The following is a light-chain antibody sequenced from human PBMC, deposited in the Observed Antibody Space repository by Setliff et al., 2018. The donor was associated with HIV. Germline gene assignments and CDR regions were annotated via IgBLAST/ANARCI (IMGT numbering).Light chain of an antibody. Sequence: QSVLTQPPSVSGAPGQRVTISCTGSSSNIGAGFDVHWYQQFPGTAPKLLIYSFTNRPSGVPDRFSGSKSGTSASLAIAGLQAEDGADYYCQSYDSSLSGYVFGTGTKVT. CDR1: SSNIGAGFD. J-gene: IGLJ1*01. CDR2: SFT. V-gene: IGLV1-40*01. CDR3: QSYDSSLSGYV.